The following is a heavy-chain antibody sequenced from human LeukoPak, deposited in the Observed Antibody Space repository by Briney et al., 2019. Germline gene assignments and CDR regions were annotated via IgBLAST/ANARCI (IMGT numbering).Heavy chain of an antibody. V-gene: IGHV3-30-3*01. CDR2: ISYDGSNK. D-gene: IGHD3-3*01. J-gene: IGHJ6*03. CDR3: AREWEAQYYDFWSGYPRVYYYMDV. CDR1: GFTFSSYA. Sequence: GGSLRLSCAASGFTFSSYAMHWVRQAPGKGLEWVAVISYDGSNKYYADSVKGRFTISRDNSKNTLYLQMNSLRAEDTAVYYCAREWEAQYYDFWSGYPRVYYYMDVWGKGTTVTVSS.